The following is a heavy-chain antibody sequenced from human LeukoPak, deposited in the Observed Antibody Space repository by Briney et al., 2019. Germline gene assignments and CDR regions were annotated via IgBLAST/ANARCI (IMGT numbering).Heavy chain of an antibody. D-gene: IGHD6-19*01. J-gene: IGHJ2*01. CDR3: AKSLSGWYFDL. CDR2: ISGSGGST. CDR1: RFTFSNSA. Sequence: GGSLRLSCAASRFTFSNSAMTWVRQAPGKGLEWVSAISGSGGSTFYADSVKGRFTISRDNSKNTLYLQMNSLRAEDTAVYYCAKSLSGWYFDLWGRGTLVTVSS. V-gene: IGHV3-23*01.